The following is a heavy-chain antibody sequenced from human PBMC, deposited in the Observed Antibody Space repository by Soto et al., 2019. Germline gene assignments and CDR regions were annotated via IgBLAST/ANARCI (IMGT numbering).Heavy chain of an antibody. D-gene: IGHD4-17*01. CDR1: GFTFSSYG. Sequence: QVQLVESGGGVVQPGRSLRLSCAASGFTFSSYGMHWVRQAPGKGLEWVAVISYDGSNKYYADSVKGRFTISRDNSKNTLYLQMNSLRAEDTAVYYCAKDHDYGARVYFDLWCRGTLVTVSS. CDR3: AKDHDYGARVYFDL. J-gene: IGHJ2*01. CDR2: ISYDGSNK. V-gene: IGHV3-30*18.